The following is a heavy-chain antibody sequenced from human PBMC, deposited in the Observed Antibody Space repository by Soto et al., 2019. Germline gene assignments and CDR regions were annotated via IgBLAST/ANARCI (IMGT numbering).Heavy chain of an antibody. J-gene: IGHJ4*02. Sequence: GSLRLSCAASGFSVSDKYMNWVRQAPGKGLEWVSVIYIGGSTYYADSVKGRFTISRDSSKNTLSLQMNSLRAEDTAQYYCATGYRSAYGPFDSWGQGTMVTVSS. CDR1: GFSVSDKY. V-gene: IGHV3-53*01. CDR2: IYIGGST. CDR3: ATGYRSAYGPFDS. D-gene: IGHD5-12*01.